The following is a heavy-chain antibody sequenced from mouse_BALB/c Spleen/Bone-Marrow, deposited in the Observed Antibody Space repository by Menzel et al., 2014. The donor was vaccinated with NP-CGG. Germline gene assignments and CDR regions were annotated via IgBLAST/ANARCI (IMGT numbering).Heavy chain of an antibody. CDR1: GYSFTSYW. CDR3: ARRDNAPFAY. V-gene: IGHV1-52*01. J-gene: IGHJ3*01. Sequence: QVQLQQSGPQLVRPGASVKISCKAFGYSFTSYWMHWVKQRPGQGLEWIGMIDPSDSETKLNQKFKDKATLTVDKSSSTAYLQLSSPTSEDSAVYYCARRDNAPFAYWGLGTLVTVSA. CDR2: IDPSDSET. D-gene: IGHD1-3*01.